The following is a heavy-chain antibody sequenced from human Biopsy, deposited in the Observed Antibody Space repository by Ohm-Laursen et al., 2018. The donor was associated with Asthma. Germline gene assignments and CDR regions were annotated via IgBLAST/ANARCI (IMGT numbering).Heavy chain of an antibody. CDR1: GGTFNTYV. Sequence: SDKVSCQSLGGTFNTYVIGWGRQAPGQGLEWMGGVNSVFGTTTYPQKFQDRVTITADDSTSTVYMELSSLRSEDTAVYYCARKAGSCISRTCYSLDFWGQGTLVTVSS. J-gene: IGHJ4*02. D-gene: IGHD2-2*01. CDR3: ARKAGSCISRTCYSLDF. V-gene: IGHV1-69*13. CDR2: VNSVFGTT.